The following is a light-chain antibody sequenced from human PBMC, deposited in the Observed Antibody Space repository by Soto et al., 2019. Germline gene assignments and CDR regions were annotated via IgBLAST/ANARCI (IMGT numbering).Light chain of an antibody. CDR2: GAS. J-gene: IGKJ4*01. CDR1: QTVSSNF. V-gene: IGKV3-20*01. CDR3: RQYGRSPGGA. Sequence: ELTRSAGTLSLSTGQRASLSCRAIQTVSSNFLAWHQEKPGQGPRLLIYGASTRATGIPDRFSGSGSGTDFTLTIMRLDPEDFAVYYCRQYGRSPGGAVGGGTKVDI.